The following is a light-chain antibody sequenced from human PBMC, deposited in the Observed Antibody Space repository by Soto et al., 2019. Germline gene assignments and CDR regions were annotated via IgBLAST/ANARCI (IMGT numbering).Light chain of an antibody. CDR2: DVS. CDR3: QQYHGYSRT. CDR1: QSISDS. V-gene: IGKV1-5*01. J-gene: IGKJ1*01. Sequence: MTQSPATLSASVGDRVTITCRASQSISDSLAWYQQKPGKAPDLLISDVSSLERGVASRFSGSGSGTEFTLTISSMQPDDFATYYCQQYHGYSRTFGQGTKVDIK.